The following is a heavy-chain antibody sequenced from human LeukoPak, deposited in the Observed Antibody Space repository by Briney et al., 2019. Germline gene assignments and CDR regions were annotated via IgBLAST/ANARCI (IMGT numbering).Heavy chain of an antibody. D-gene: IGHD6-19*01. V-gene: IGHV3-9*01. CDR3: AKDNRRHYTSGPNPDSLH. CDR1: GVTLSSYA. Sequence: GGSLRLSCAASGVTLSSYAMSWARQAPGKGLEWVSGISWNSGSIDYADSVKGRFTISRDNAKNSLYLQMNSLRVEDTAFYYCAKDNRRHYTSGPNPDSLHWGQGALVTVSS. J-gene: IGHJ4*02. CDR2: ISWNSGSI.